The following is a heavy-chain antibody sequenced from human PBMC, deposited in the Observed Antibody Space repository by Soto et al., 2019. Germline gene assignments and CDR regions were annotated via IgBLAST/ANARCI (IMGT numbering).Heavy chain of an antibody. V-gene: IGHV3-23*01. J-gene: IGHJ3*02. D-gene: IGHD4-17*01. CDR2: ISGSGGST. CDR3: AKDREETDGDLPTDAFDI. CDR1: GFTFSRYA. Sequence: GGSLSLSCAASGFTFSRYAMSWVRPAPGKGLEWVSAISGSGGSTYYADSVKGRFTISRDNTKNTLYLQMNSLRAEDTAVYYCAKDREETDGDLPTDAFDIWGEGTMVTVSS.